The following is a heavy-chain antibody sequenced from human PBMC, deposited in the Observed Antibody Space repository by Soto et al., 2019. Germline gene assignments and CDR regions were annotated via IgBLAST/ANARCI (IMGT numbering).Heavy chain of an antibody. Sequence: PSETLSLTCAVYGGSFSGYYWSWIRQPPGKGLEWIGEINHSGSTNYNPSLKSRVTISVDTSKNQFSLKLSSVTAADTAVYYCARAPRYYDFWSGYHVRNYYYYGMDVWGQGTTVTVS. CDR3: ARAPRYYDFWSGYHVRNYYYYGMDV. CDR1: GGSFSGYY. D-gene: IGHD3-3*01. V-gene: IGHV4-34*01. J-gene: IGHJ6*02. CDR2: INHSGST.